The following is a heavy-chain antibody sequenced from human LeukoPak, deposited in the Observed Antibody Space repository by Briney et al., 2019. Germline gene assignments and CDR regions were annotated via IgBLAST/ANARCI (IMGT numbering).Heavy chain of an antibody. CDR3: ARDFVEGWFGELSPLDY. D-gene: IGHD3-10*01. CDR2: ISYDGSNK. Sequence: GRSLRLSCAASGFTFSSYAMHWVRQAPGKGLEWVAVISYDGSNKYYADSVKGRFTISRDNSKNTLYLQMNSLRAEDTAVYYCARDFVEGWFGELSPLDYWGQGTLVTVSS. CDR1: GFTFSSYA. V-gene: IGHV3-30-3*01. J-gene: IGHJ4*02.